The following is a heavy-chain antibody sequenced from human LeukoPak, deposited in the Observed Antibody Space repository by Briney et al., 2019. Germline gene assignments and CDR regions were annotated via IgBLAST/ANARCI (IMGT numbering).Heavy chain of an antibody. J-gene: IGHJ4*02. Sequence: RPGGSLRLSCAASGFTFDDYGMSWVGQAPGKGLEWVSGINWNGGSTGYADSVKGRFTISRDNAKNSLYLQMNSLRAEDTALYYCARVDPYSSGWYYFDHWGQGTLVTVSS. V-gene: IGHV3-20*04. CDR1: GFTFDDYG. CDR3: ARVDPYSSGWYYFDH. CDR2: INWNGGST. D-gene: IGHD6-19*01.